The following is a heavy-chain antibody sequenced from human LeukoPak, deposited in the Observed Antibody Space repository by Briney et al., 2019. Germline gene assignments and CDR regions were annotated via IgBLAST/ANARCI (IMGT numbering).Heavy chain of an antibody. D-gene: IGHD5-24*01. CDR1: GGSISSYY. V-gene: IGHV4-59*01. J-gene: IGHJ6*02. Sequence: PSETLSLTCTVSGGSISSYYWSWIRQPPGKGLEWIGYIYYSGSTNYNPSLKSRVTISVDTSKNQFSLKLSSVTAADTAVYYRARTMATIDYYYYGMDVWGQGTTVTVSS. CDR3: ARTMATIDYYYYGMDV. CDR2: IYYSGST.